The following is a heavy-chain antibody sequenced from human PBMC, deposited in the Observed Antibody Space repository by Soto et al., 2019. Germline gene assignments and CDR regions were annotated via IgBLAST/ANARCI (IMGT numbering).Heavy chain of an antibody. Sequence: QVQLQESGPGLVKPSETLSLTCTVSGGSISSYYWSWIRQPPGKGLEWIGYIYYSGSTNYNPSLKSRVTISVDTSKNQFSLKLSSVTAADTAVYYCARLGSGSYYNVRSRPLFDYWGQGTLVTVSS. CDR3: ARLGSGSYYNVRSRPLFDY. D-gene: IGHD3-10*01. V-gene: IGHV4-59*08. CDR1: GGSISSYY. CDR2: IYYSGST. J-gene: IGHJ4*02.